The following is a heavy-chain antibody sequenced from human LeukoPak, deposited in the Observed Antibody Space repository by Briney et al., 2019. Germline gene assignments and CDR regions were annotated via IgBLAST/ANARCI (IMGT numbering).Heavy chain of an antibody. CDR3: AKVDIAAGSDY. CDR1: QFTFSTYG. CDR2: IDYSGGTT. D-gene: IGHD6-13*01. V-gene: IGHV3-23*01. Sequence: GGSLRLSCAASQFTFSTYGMSWVRQAPGKGLEWVSGIDYSGGTTYYADSVKGRFTISRDNSKNTLYLQMNSLRAEDTAVYYCAKVDIAAGSDYWGQGTLVTVSS. J-gene: IGHJ4*02.